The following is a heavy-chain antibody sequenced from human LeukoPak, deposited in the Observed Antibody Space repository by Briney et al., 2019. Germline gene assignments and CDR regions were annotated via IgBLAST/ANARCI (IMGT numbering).Heavy chain of an antibody. CDR3: ARGRDANYYDTSDVSAFDI. CDR2: MNPNSGNT. Sequence: ASVKVSCKASGYTFTSYDINWVRRATGQGLEWMGWMNPNSGNTGYAQKFQGRVTMTRDTSTSTVYMELSSLRSDDTAVYYCARGRDANYYDTSDVSAFDIWGQGTMVTVSS. V-gene: IGHV1-8*01. CDR1: GYTFTSYD. D-gene: IGHD3-22*01. J-gene: IGHJ3*02.